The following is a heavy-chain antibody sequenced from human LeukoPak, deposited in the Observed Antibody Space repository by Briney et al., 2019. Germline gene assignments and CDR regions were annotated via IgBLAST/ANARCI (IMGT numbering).Heavy chain of an antibody. Sequence: GGSLRLSCAASGFTFSAYGMHWVRQAPGKGLEWVAYIAFGGSYTYCADSVKGRFTISRDNSKNTLNLQMSSLRGEDTAVYFCAKDANWGCDYWGQGALVTVSS. J-gene: IGHJ4*02. CDR1: GFTFSAYG. V-gene: IGHV3-30*02. D-gene: IGHD7-27*01. CDR3: AKDANWGCDY. CDR2: IAFGGSYT.